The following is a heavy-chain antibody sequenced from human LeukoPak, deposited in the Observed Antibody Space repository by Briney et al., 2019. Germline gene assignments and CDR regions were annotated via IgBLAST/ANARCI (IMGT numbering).Heavy chain of an antibody. V-gene: IGHV3-9*01. Sequence: TGGSLRLSCAASGYTFDDYAMHWVRQAPGKGLVWVSGISWNSGSIGYADSVKGRFTISRDNAKNSLYLQMNSLRAEDTALYYCAKGTLAASGWFDRWRQGTLVSVCS. J-gene: IGHJ5*02. CDR1: GYTFDDYA. D-gene: IGHD2-15*01. CDR2: ISWNSGSI. CDR3: AKGTLAASGWFDR.